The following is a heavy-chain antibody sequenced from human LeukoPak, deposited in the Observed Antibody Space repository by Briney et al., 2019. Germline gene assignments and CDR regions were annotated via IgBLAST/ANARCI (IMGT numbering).Heavy chain of an antibody. V-gene: IGHV4-59*01. J-gene: IGHJ3*02. Sequence: SETLSLTCTASGGSISSYYWSWIRQPPGKGLEWIGYTYYSGSTNYNPSLKSRVTISVDTSKNQFSLKLSSVTAADTAVYYCARAQLERRAAFDIWGQGTMVTVSS. D-gene: IGHD1-1*01. CDR2: TYYSGST. CDR1: GGSISSYY. CDR3: ARAQLERRAAFDI.